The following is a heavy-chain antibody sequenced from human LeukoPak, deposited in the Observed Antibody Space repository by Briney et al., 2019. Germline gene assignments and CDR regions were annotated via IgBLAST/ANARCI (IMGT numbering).Heavy chain of an antibody. CDR3: ARDVIVPAGDAFDI. CDR1: GGSISSGGYY. CDR2: IYHSGST. Sequence: SETLSLTCTVSGGSISSGGYYWSWIRQPPGKGLEWIGYIYHSGSTYYNPSLKSRVTISVDRSKNQFSLKLSSVTAADTAVYYCARDVIVPAGDAFDIWGQGTMVTVSS. V-gene: IGHV4-30-2*01. D-gene: IGHD2-2*01. J-gene: IGHJ3*02.